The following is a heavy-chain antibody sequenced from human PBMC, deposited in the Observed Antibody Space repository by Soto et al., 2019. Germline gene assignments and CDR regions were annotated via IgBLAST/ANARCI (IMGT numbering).Heavy chain of an antibody. CDR3: ATDPRSHSSGRTGWYNWFDP. J-gene: IGHJ5*02. V-gene: IGHV1-24*01. CDR2: FDPEEGET. CDR1: GYTLTELS. D-gene: IGHD6-19*01. Sequence: ASVKVSCKVSGYTLTELSMHWVRQAPGKGLEWMGGFDPEEGETIYAQKFQGRVTMTEDTSTDTAYMELSSLRSEDTAGYYCATDPRSHSSGRTGWYNWFDPWGQGTLVTVSS.